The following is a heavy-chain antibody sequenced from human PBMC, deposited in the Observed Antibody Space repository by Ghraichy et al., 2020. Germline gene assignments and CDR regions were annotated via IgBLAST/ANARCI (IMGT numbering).Heavy chain of an antibody. V-gene: IGHV4-34*01. CDR2: INHSGST. Sequence: SETLSLTCAVYGGSFSGYYWSWIRQPPGKGLEWIGEINHSGSTNYNPSLKSRVTISVDTSKNQFSLKLSSVTAADTAVYYCARSSTSYYFDYWGQGTLVTVSS. CDR3: ARSSTSYYFDY. J-gene: IGHJ4*02. D-gene: IGHD2-2*01. CDR1: GGSFSGYY.